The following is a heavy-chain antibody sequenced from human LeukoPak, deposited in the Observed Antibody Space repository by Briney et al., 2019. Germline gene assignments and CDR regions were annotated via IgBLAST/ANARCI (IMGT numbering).Heavy chain of an antibody. J-gene: IGHJ6*02. V-gene: IGHV4-4*07. CDR2: IYTSGST. Sequence: SETLSLTCTVSGGSISSYYWSWIRQPAGKGLEWIGRIYTSGSTNYNPSLKSRVTMSVDTSKNQFSLKLSSVTAADTAVYYCARGSYDNSGYYYYGMDVWGQGTTVTVSS. D-gene: IGHD3-22*01. CDR3: ARGSYDNSGYYYYGMDV. CDR1: GGSISSYY.